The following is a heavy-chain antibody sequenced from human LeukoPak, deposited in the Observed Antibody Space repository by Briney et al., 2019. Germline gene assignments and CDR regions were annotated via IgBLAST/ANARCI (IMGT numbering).Heavy chain of an antibody. J-gene: IGHJ4*02. D-gene: IGHD1-14*01. V-gene: IGHV3-33*01. CDR1: GFNFGGYG. Sequence: PGRSLRLSCAGSGFNFGGYGMHWFRQTPGKGLEWVAVIAYDGSRAFYADSVKGRFTISRDNSKNTMSVQMDDLRAEDTAVYYCTRYNNDHFDYWGQGTLVTVSS. CDR2: IAYDGSRA. CDR3: TRYNNDHFDY.